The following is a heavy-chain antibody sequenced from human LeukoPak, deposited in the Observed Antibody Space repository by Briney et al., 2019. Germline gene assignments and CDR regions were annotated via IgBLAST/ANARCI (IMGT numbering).Heavy chain of an antibody. Sequence: PGGSLRLSCAASGFTFSSFWMSWVRQAPGKGLEWVANIKQDGSEKYYVDSVKGRFTISRDNAKNSLYLQMNSLRAEDTAVYYCARDPYGDYVSTSFDYWGQGTLVTVSS. CDR2: IKQDGSEK. CDR1: GFTFSSFW. CDR3: ARDPYGDYVSTSFDY. V-gene: IGHV3-7*01. D-gene: IGHD4-17*01. J-gene: IGHJ4*02.